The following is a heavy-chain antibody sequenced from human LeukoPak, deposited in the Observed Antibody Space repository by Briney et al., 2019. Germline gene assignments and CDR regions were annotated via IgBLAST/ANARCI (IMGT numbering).Heavy chain of an antibody. CDR1: GFTFGDYA. Sequence: GGSLRLSCIASGFTFGDYAMSWVRQAPGKGLEWVGFIRSKAYGGTSEYAASVKGGFTISRDDSKSIAYLQMNSLKTEDTAVYYCTRSHPISYWGQGTLVTVSS. V-gene: IGHV3-49*04. J-gene: IGHJ4*02. CDR2: IRSKAYGGTS. CDR3: TRSHPISY.